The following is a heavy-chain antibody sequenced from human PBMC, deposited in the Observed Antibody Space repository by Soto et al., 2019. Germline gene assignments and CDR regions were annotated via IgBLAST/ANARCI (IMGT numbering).Heavy chain of an antibody. Sequence: PSETLNLTYTVSGGSISSYYWSWIRQPAGKGLEWIGRIYTSGSTNYNPSLKSRVTMSVDTSKNQFSLKLSSVTAADTAVYYCARGARGVAGSSWGVRWFDPWGQGTLVNVS. J-gene: IGHJ5*02. V-gene: IGHV4-4*07. CDR1: GGSISSYY. D-gene: IGHD6-13*01. CDR2: IYTSGST. CDR3: ARGARGVAGSSWGVRWFDP.